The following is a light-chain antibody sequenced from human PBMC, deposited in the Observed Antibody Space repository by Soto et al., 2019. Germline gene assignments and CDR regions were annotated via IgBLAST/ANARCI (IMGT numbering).Light chain of an antibody. V-gene: IGKV1-9*01. CDR2: AAS. CDR3: QHLIKYPCT. CDR1: QGISTY. Sequence: DIQLTQSPSFLSASVGDRVTLTCRASQGISTYLAWYQQKPGKAPNLLIYAASTLQTGVPSRFSGSGSETEFTLTISSLQREDFATYYCQHLIKYPCTFGQGTKLEIK. J-gene: IGKJ2*02.